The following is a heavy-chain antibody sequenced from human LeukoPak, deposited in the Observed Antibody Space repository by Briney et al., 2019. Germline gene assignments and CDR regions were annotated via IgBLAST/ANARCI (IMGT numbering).Heavy chain of an antibody. CDR3: ASDVGATRPHYYYYGMDV. V-gene: IGHV3-21*01. Sequence: KPGGSLRLSCAASGFTFSSYSMNWVRQAPGKGLEWVSSISSSSSYIYYADSVKGRFTISRDNAKNSLYLQMNSLRAEDTAVYYCASDVGATRPHYYYYGMDVWGQGTTVTVSS. CDR1: GFTFSSYS. CDR2: ISSSSSYI. D-gene: IGHD1-26*01. J-gene: IGHJ6*02.